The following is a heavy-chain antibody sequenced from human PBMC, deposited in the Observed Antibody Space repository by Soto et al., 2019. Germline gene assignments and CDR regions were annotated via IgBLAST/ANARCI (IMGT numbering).Heavy chain of an antibody. J-gene: IGHJ3*02. CDR3: AKLLTLLEWLFPAVAFDI. V-gene: IGHV3-23*01. CDR2: ISGSGGST. CDR1: GFTFSSYA. Sequence: EVQLLESGGGLVQPGGSLRLSCAASGFTFSSYAMSWVRQAPGKGLEWVSAISGSGGSTYYADSVKGRFTISRDNSKNTLYLQMNSLRAEDTAVYYCAKLLTLLEWLFPAVAFDIWGQGTMVTVSS. D-gene: IGHD3-3*01.